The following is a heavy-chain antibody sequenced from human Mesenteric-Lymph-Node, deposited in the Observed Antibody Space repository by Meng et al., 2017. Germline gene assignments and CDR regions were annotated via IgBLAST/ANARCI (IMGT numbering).Heavy chain of an antibody. CDR3: ARRPTGIDY. D-gene: IGHD2-8*02. V-gene: IGHV4-30-4*01. CDR2: IYYSGST. CDR1: GGSSSIGDYY. Sequence: QLQQSGPGLVKPSESLSLTCPASGGSSSIGDYYWSWIRQPPGKGLEWIGYIYYSGSTYYNPSLKSRVTISVDTSKNQLSLMLSSVTAADTAVYYCARRPTGIDYWGQGTLVTVSS. J-gene: IGHJ4*02.